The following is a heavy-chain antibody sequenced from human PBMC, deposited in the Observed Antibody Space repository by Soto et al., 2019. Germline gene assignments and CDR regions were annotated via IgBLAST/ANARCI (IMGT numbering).Heavy chain of an antibody. CDR2: FYLYDDK. CDR1: GFSLTTGVG. CDR3: ATLTADF. J-gene: IGHJ4*02. Sequence: ITLEESGPTLAKPTETLTLTCTFSGFSLTTGVGEGWVRQPPGKALEWLALFYLYDDKHHTPSLMSRVTILKDLAKGQVVLTMTNMDPVDTATYYCATLTADFWGPGTLVTVSS. V-gene: IGHV2-5*01.